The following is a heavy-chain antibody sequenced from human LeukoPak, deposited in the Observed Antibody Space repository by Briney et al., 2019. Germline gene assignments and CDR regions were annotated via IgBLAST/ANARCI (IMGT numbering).Heavy chain of an antibody. D-gene: IGHD3-16*01. J-gene: IGHJ5*02. V-gene: IGHV4-31*03. Sequence: SETLSLTCTVSGGSISSGGYYWSWIRQHPGKGLEWIGYIYYSGSTYYNPSLKSRVTISVDTSKNQFSLKLSSVTAAATAVYYCARGGGSVARLDWCDPWGQGTLVTVSS. CDR3: ARGGGSVARLDWCDP. CDR1: GGSISSGGYY. CDR2: IYYSGST.